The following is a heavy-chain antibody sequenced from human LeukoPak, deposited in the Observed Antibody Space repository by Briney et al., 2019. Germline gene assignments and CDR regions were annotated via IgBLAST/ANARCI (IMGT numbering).Heavy chain of an antibody. V-gene: IGHV3-23*01. J-gene: IGHJ4*02. D-gene: IGHD4-11*01. CDR1: GFTLSNYD. Sequence: PGGSLRLSCVASGFTLSNYDMSWVRQAPGKGLAWVSAISGRGGRTYYADSVKGRFTISRDNPKNTLYLQMNSLRAEDTAVYYCANNDYNNPEGWGQGTLVTVSS. CDR2: ISGRGGRT. CDR3: ANNDYNNPEG.